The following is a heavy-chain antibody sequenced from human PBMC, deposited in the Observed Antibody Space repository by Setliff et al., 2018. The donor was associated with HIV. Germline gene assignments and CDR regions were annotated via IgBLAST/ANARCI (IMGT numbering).Heavy chain of an antibody. J-gene: IGHJ5*02. CDR1: GGSISSYY. Sequence: SETLSLTCTVSGGSISSYYWGWIRQPPGKGLEWIGSIYYSGSTYYNPSLESRITISMDTSKNQFSLKLRSVTAADTAMYYCARDAVRSKDWFDPWGPGILVTVSS. CDR2: IYYSGST. V-gene: IGHV4-39*02. D-gene: IGHD4-17*01. CDR3: ARDAVRSKDWFDP.